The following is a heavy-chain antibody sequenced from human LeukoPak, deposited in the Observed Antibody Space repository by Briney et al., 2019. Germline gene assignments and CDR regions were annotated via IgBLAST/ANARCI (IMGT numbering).Heavy chain of an antibody. V-gene: IGHV1-2*02. CDR3: ARTFYGNYDWFDP. D-gene: IGHD4-11*01. CDR2: INPNSGGT. CDR1: GYTFTGYY. J-gene: IGHJ5*02. Sequence: ASVKVSCKASGYTFTGYYMHWVRQAPGQGLEWMGWINPNSGGTNYAQKFQGRVTMTRDTSISTAYMELSRLTSDDTAVYYCARTFYGNYDWFDPWGQGTLVTVSS.